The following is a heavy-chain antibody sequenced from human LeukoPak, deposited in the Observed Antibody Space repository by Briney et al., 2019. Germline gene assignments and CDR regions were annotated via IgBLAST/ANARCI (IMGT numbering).Heavy chain of an antibody. V-gene: IGHV3-20*04. J-gene: IGHJ5*02. D-gene: IGHD6-13*01. Sequence: PGGSLRLSCAASGFTFDDYGMSWVRQAPGKGLEWVSGINWNGGSTGYADSVKGRFTISRDNAKTSLYLQMNSLRAEDTALYYCARGYSSSWFNWFDPWGQGTLVTVSS. CDR2: INWNGGST. CDR3: ARGYSSSWFNWFDP. CDR1: GFTFDDYG.